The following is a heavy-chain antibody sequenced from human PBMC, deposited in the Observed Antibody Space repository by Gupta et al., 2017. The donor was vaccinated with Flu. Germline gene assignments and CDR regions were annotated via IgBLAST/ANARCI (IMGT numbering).Heavy chain of an antibody. D-gene: IGHD6-19*01. CDR3: ARDRNAVAGTFDY. Sequence: EVQLVESGGGLVQPGGSLRLSCAASGFTFSSYWMSWVRQAPGKGLEWVANIKQDGSEKYYVDSVKGRFTISRDNAKDSLYLQMNSLRAEDTAVYYCARDRNAVAGTFDYWGQGTLVTVSS. J-gene: IGHJ4*02. CDR2: IKQDGSEK. V-gene: IGHV3-7*04. CDR1: GFTFSSYW.